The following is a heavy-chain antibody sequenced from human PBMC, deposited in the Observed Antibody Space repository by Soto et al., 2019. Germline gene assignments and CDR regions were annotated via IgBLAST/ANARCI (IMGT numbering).Heavy chain of an antibody. Sequence: GGSLRLSCAASGFTFSSYAMHWVRQAPGKGLEWVAVISYDGSNKYYADSVKGRFTISRDNSKNTLYLQMNSLRAEDTAVYYCARSGLPSEKNDDFWSGYSTVYYYYGMDVWGQGTTVTVSS. CDR1: GFTFSSYA. J-gene: IGHJ6*02. CDR2: ISYDGSNK. V-gene: IGHV3-30-3*01. D-gene: IGHD3-3*01. CDR3: ARSGLPSEKNDDFWSGYSTVYYYYGMDV.